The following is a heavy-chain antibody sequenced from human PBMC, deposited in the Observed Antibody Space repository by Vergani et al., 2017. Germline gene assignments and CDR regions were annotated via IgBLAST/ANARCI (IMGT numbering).Heavy chain of an antibody. J-gene: IGHJ3*01. Sequence: QEQLVESGGGVVQPGRSLRLSCAASGFTFSTYGMHWVRQAPGTGPGWVAYIAWDGDNKFHADSFRGRFTILRDNSKNILYLQMSSLRPEDTAVYYCAGDGRSDLVDGLDLWGQGKMVTVTS. V-gene: IGHV3-30*03. CDR1: GFTFSTYG. D-gene: IGHD3-3*01. CDR2: IAWDGDNK. CDR3: AGDGRSDLVDGLDL.